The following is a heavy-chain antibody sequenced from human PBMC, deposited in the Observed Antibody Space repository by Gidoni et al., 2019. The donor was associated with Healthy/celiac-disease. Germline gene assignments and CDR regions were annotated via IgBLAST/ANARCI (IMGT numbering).Heavy chain of an antibody. Sequence: EVQLLESGGGLVQPGGALRLSCAASGCTFSSYAMSWVRQAPGKGLELVSAISGSGGSTYSADSVKGRFTISRDNSKNTLYLQMNSLRAEDTAVYYCAKAGSLELHYDAFDIWGQGTMVTVSS. J-gene: IGHJ3*02. V-gene: IGHV3-23*01. CDR3: AKAGSLELHYDAFDI. CDR2: ISGSGGST. D-gene: IGHD1-7*01. CDR1: GCTFSSYA.